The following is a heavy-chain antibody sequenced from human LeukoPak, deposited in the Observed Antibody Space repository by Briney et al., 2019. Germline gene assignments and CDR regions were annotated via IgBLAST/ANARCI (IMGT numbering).Heavy chain of an antibody. CDR3: ARGGHSGWYGPDPVDY. Sequence: DSVKVSCKASGYTFTDYYMHWVRQAPGQGLEWMGWINTNSGGTNYAQKFQGRVTMTRDTSISTAYMELNRLRSDDTAVYYCARGGHSGWYGPDPVDYWGQGTLVTV. CDR2: INTNSGGT. J-gene: IGHJ4*02. V-gene: IGHV1-2*02. D-gene: IGHD6-19*01. CDR1: GYTFTDYY.